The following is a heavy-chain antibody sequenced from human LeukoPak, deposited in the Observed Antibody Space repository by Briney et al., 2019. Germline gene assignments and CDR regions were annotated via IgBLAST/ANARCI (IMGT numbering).Heavy chain of an antibody. CDR1: GYTFTSYY. CDR3: ARISDNYDTLTGYTAFDI. J-gene: IGHJ3*02. V-gene: IGHV1-46*01. Sequence: ASVKVSCKASGYTFTSYYMHWVRQAPGQGLEWMGIINPSGGSTSYAQKFQGRVTMTRDTSTSTVYMELSSLRSEDTAVYYCARISDNYDTLTGYTAFDIWGHGTMVTVSS. CDR2: INPSGGST. D-gene: IGHD3-9*01.